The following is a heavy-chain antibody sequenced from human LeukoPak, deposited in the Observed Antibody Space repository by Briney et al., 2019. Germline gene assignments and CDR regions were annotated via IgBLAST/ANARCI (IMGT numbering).Heavy chain of an antibody. CDR3: ARWKAGMTTVVTLSFDY. J-gene: IGHJ4*02. V-gene: IGHV1-2*02. D-gene: IGHD4-23*01. CDR1: GYTFTGYY. CDR2: INPNSGGT. Sequence: ASVKVSCKASGYTFTGYYMHCVRQAPGQGLEWMGWINPNSGGTNYARKFQSRVTMTRDTSISTAYMELSRLRSDDTAVYYCARWKAGMTTVVTLSFDYWGQGTLVTVSS.